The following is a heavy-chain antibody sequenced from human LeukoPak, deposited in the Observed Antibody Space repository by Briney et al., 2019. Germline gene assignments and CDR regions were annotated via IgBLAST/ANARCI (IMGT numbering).Heavy chain of an antibody. V-gene: IGHV3-23*01. CDR1: GFTSSDYA. CDR3: AKLISAVAGDDY. CDR2: SGSGGNT. Sequence: GGSLRLSCAASGFTSSDYAMSWVRQAPGKGLEWVSTSGSGGNTYYADSVKARFTISRDNSKNTLYLQMNSLRAEDTAIYYCAKLISAVAGDDYWGQGTQVTVSS. J-gene: IGHJ4*02. D-gene: IGHD6-19*01.